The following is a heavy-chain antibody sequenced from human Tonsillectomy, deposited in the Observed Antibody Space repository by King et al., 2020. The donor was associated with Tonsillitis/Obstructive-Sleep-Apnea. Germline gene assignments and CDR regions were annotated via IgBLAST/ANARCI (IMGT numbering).Heavy chain of an antibody. Sequence: QLQESGPGLVKPSETLSLTCTVSGGSISSYYWSWIRQPPGKGLEWIGYIYYSGSTNYNPSLKSRVTISVDTSKNQFSLKLSSVTAADTAVYYCARLSSMIVVYYFDYWGQGTLVTVSS. V-gene: IGHV4-59*08. CDR2: IYYSGST. CDR1: GGSISSYY. J-gene: IGHJ4*02. CDR3: ARLSSMIVVYYFDY. D-gene: IGHD3-22*01.